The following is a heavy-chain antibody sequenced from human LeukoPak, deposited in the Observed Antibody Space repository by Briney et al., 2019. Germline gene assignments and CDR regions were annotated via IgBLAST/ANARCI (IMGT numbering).Heavy chain of an antibody. J-gene: IGHJ4*02. CDR2: FDPEDGET. CDR1: GYTLTELS. D-gene: IGHD6-13*01. Sequence: ASVKVSCKVSGYTLTELSMHWVRQAPGKGLEWMGGFDPEDGETIYAQKFQGRVTMTEDTSTDTAYMELSSLRSEDTAVYYCARGRSSSWSMPRGYVPFDYWGQGTLVTVSS. CDR3: ARGRSSSWSMPRGYVPFDY. V-gene: IGHV1-24*01.